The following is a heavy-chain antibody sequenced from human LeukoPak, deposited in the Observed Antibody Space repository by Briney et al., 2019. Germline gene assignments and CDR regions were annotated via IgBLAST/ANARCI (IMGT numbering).Heavy chain of an antibody. CDR3: AKGDIVVVPAAIPVPYYFDY. CDR1: GFTFSSYA. J-gene: IGHJ4*02. CDR2: ISGSGGST. V-gene: IGHV3-23*01. D-gene: IGHD2-2*02. Sequence: GGSLRLSCAASGFTFSSYAMSWVCQAPGKGLEWVSAISGSGGSTYYADSVKGRFTISRDNSKNTLYLQMNSLRAEDTAVYYCAKGDIVVVPAAIPVPYYFDYWGQGTLVTVSS.